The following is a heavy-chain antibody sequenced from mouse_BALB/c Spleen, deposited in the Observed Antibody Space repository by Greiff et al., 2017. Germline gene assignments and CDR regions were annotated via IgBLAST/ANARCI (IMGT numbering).Heavy chain of an antibody. Sequence: QVQLKESGAELARPGASVKLSCKASGYTFTSYWMQWVKQRPGQGLEWIGAIYPGDGDTRYTQKFKGKATLTADKSSSTAYMQLSSLASEDSAVYYCARRGTTDYYFDYWGQGTTLTVSS. CDR2: IYPGDGDT. CDR3: ARRGTTDYYFDY. D-gene: IGHD1-1*01. V-gene: IGHV1-87*01. CDR1: GYTFTSYW. J-gene: IGHJ2*01.